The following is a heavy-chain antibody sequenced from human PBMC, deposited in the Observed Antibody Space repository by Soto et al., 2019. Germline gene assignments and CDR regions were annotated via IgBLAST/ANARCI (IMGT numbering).Heavy chain of an antibody. Sequence: QVQLQESGPVLVKPSETLSLTCTVSGGSISSYYWSWIRQPPGKGLEWIGYIYYSGSTNYNPSLKSRVPISVDTSKNQFSLKLSSVTAADTAVYYCARHLNLLPYYFDYWGQGTLVTVSS. CDR3: ARHLNLLPYYFDY. V-gene: IGHV4-59*08. CDR1: GGSISSYY. CDR2: IYYSGST. J-gene: IGHJ4*02.